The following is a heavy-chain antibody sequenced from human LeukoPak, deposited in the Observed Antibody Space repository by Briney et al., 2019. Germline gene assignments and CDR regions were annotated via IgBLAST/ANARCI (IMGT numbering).Heavy chain of an antibody. CDR2: ISYDGSNQ. V-gene: IGHV3-30*03. CDR3: ARPTSSSWYDVDYFDY. D-gene: IGHD6-13*01. J-gene: IGHJ4*02. CDR1: GFTFSSYG. Sequence: GGSLRLSCAASGFTFSSYGIHWVRQAPGKGLDWVAVISYDGSNQYFADSVKGRFTISRDNAKNSLYLQMNSLRAEDTAVYYCARPTSSSWYDVDYFDYWGQGTLVTVSS.